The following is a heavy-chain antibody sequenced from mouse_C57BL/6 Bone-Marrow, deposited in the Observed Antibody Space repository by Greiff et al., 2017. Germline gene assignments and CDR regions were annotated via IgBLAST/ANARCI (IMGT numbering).Heavy chain of an antibody. J-gene: IGHJ4*01. CDR2: LWSGGST. D-gene: IGHD1-1*01. CDR3: AKNLIYYARGYARDY. Sequence: QVHVKQSGPGLVQPSQSLSITCTVSGFSLTSYGVHWVRQPPGTGLAWLGVLWSGGSTDYTAAFISRLSISKDNSKSQVFFKMNSLQADYTAIYDCAKNLIYYARGYARDYWGQGTSVTVSS. V-gene: IGHV2-4*01. CDR1: GFSLTSYG.